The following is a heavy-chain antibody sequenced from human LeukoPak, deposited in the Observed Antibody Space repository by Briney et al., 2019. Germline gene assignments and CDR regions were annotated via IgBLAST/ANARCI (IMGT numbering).Heavy chain of an antibody. CDR2: ISGDGGST. Sequence: PGGSLRLSCAASGFIFDDYAMHWVRQAPGKGLEWVSLISGDGGSTYYVDSVKGRFTISRDNSKNSLYLQMNSLRTEDTALYYCAKDRHFGSGWYYFDYWGQGTLVTVSS. V-gene: IGHV3-43*02. D-gene: IGHD3-3*02. CDR3: AKDRHFGSGWYYFDY. CDR1: GFIFDDYA. J-gene: IGHJ4*02.